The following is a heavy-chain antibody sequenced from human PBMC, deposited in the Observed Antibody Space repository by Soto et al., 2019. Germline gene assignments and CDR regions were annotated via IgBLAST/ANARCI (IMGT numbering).Heavy chain of an antibody. D-gene: IGHD6-6*01. CDR3: AREGESSSFSFDY. Sequence: PGGSLRLSCAASGFTFSSYGMHWVRQAPGKGLEWVAVIWYDGSNKYYADSVKGRFTISRDNSKNTPYLQMNSLRAEDTAVYYCAREGESSSFSFDYWGQGTLVTVSS. V-gene: IGHV3-33*01. CDR2: IWYDGSNK. J-gene: IGHJ4*02. CDR1: GFTFSSYG.